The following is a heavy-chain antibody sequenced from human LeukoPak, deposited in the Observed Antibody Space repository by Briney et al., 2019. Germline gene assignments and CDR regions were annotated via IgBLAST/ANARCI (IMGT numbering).Heavy chain of an antibody. V-gene: IGHV3-74*01. CDR1: GFTFDDYA. Sequence: PGRSLRLSCAASGFTFDDYAMNWVRQAPGKGLVWVSRINSDGSSTSYADSVKGRFTISRDNAKNTLYLQMNSLRAEDTAVYYCAREPGATPFGYYYYGMDVWGQGTTVTVSS. CDR3: AREPGATPFGYYYYGMDV. D-gene: IGHD1-26*01. CDR2: INSDGSST. J-gene: IGHJ6*02.